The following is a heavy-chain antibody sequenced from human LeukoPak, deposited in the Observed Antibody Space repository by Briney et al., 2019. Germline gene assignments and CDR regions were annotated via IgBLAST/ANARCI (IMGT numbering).Heavy chain of an antibody. CDR3: ARGRYEGATTDDY. CDR1: GYTFTGYY. V-gene: IGHV1-2*02. Sequence: ASVKVSCKASGYTFTGYYMHWVRQAPGQGLEWMGWINPNSGGTNYAQKFQGRVTMTRDTSISTAYMELSRLRSDDTAVYYCARGRYEGATTDDYWGQGTLVTVSS. CDR2: INPNSGGT. J-gene: IGHJ4*02. D-gene: IGHD1-26*01.